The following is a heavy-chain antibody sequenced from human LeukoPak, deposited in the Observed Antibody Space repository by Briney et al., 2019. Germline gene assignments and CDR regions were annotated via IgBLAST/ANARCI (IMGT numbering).Heavy chain of an antibody. CDR1: GGSISSGDYY. CDR3: ASYRGGEQPKERWFDP. D-gene: IGHD1-26*01. V-gene: IGHV4-30-4*08. J-gene: IGHJ5*02. Sequence: ASETLSLTCTVSGGSISSGDYYWSWIRQPPGKGLEWIGYIYYSGSTYYNPSLKSRVTISVDTSKNQFSLKLSSVTAADTAVYYCASYRGGEQPKERWFDPWGQGTLVTVSS. CDR2: IYYSGST.